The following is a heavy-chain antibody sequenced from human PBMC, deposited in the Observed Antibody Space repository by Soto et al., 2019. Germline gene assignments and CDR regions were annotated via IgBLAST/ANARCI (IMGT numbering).Heavy chain of an antibody. CDR3: ASEFGDHLKFFDY. D-gene: IGHD2-21*02. V-gene: IGHV3-7*01. J-gene: IGHJ4*02. CDR1: GVAININY. CDR2: IRQDGGEQ. Sequence: LSLTCTVSGVAININYWSWVRQAPGKGLGWVANIRQDGGEQNSVDSVKGRFTVSRDNAKNSVYLQMNGLRAEDTAVYYCASEFGDHLKFFDYWGQGTLVTVSS.